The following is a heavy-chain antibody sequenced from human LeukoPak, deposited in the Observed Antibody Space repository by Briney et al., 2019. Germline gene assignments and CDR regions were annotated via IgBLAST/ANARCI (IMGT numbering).Heavy chain of an antibody. CDR3: ARVSYGSSGYYFDY. D-gene: IGHD3-22*01. V-gene: IGHV3-11*01. Sequence: TPGGSLRLSCAASGFTFSDYYMSWIRQAPGKGLEWVSHISSSGSTIYYADSVKGRFTISRDNAKNSLYLQMNSLRAEDTAVYYCARVSYGSSGYYFDYWGQGTLVTVSS. CDR1: GFTFSDYY. J-gene: IGHJ4*02. CDR2: ISSSGSTI.